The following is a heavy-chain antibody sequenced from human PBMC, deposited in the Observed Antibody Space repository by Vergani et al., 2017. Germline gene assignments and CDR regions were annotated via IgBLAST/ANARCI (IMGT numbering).Heavy chain of an antibody. J-gene: IGHJ4*02. V-gene: IGHV1-2*02. CDR1: GYTFTGYY. Sequence: QVQLVQSGSELKKPGASVKVSCKASGYTFTGYYMHWVRQAPGQGLEWMGWINPNSGGTNYAQKFQGRVTMTRDTSISTAYMELSRLRSDDTAVYYCARDWGYGDYPGGYWGQGTLVTVSS. CDR3: ARDWGYGDYPGGY. D-gene: IGHD4-17*01. CDR2: INPNSGGT.